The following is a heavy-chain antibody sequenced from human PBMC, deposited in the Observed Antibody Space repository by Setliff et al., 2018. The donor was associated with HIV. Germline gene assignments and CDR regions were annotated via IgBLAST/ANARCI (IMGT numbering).Heavy chain of an antibody. Sequence: PSETLSLTCAVYGGSFSGYYWSWVRQTPGKGLEWIGEMNQSGTTNYNPSLKSRVTMSIGTSERQFSLKLTSVTAADTAVYFCARLIHTGLLYFDFWGLGTLVTVSS. CDR3: ARLIHTGLLYFDF. CDR1: GGSFSGYY. CDR2: MNQSGTT. J-gene: IGHJ4*02. D-gene: IGHD2-8*02. V-gene: IGHV4-34*01.